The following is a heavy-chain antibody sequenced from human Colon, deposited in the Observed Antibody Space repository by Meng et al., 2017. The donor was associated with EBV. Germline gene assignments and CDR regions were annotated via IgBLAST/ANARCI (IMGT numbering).Heavy chain of an antibody. J-gene: IGHJ5*02. CDR3: ARHFINWFDP. Sequence: QGQLLEPGPGRVMPSAALFLTCTVSGGSIVSYYWSWIRQPPGKGLEWIGYIYYSGSTNYNPSLKSRVTISVDTSKNQFSLKLSSVTAADTAVYYCARHFINWFDPWGQGTLVTVSS. CDR1: GGSIVSYY. V-gene: IGHV4-59*08. CDR2: IYYSGST.